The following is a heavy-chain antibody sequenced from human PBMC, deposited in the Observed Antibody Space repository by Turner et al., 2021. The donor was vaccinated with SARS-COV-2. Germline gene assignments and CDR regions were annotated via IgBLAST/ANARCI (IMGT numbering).Heavy chain of an antibody. V-gene: IGHV4-39*01. Sequence: LQLQESGPGLVKPSETLSLTCTVSGGSITNNYDYWGWIRQPPGKGLEWIGSIYYSWNTYYNPSLKSRVTISVDTSKSQFSLKLSAVTAADTAVYYCARLPERYFFDYWGQGALVTVSS. CDR2: IYYSWNT. J-gene: IGHJ4*02. CDR3: ARLPERYFFDY. CDR1: GGSITNNYDY.